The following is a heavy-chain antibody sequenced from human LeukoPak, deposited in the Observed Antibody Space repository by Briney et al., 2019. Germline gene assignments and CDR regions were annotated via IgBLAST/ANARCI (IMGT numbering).Heavy chain of an antibody. Sequence: HGESLKISCKVSGYSFITYWIGWVRQMPGKGLEWMGIIYPGESDIRYSPSFQGQVTISADKSISTAYLQWSSLKASGTSIYYCARASGDGRFDFWGQGTLVTVSS. CDR3: ARASGDGRFDF. V-gene: IGHV5-51*01. D-gene: IGHD4-17*01. J-gene: IGHJ4*02. CDR2: IYPGESDI. CDR1: GYSFITYW.